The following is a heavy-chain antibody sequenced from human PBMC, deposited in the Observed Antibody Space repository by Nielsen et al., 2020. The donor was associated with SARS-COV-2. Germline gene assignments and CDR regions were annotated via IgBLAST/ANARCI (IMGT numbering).Heavy chain of an antibody. Sequence: SVKVSCKTSGGNFNTYAISWVRQAPGQGLEWMGWIMPMSGTTNYAQKFQGRVTISADLSTTTAYMDLTSLRSEDTAVYYCAGRIEYYGADVWGQGTSVTVSS. CDR1: GGNFNTYA. CDR3: AGRIEYYGADV. J-gene: IGHJ6*02. CDR2: IMPMSGTT. V-gene: IGHV1-69*13. D-gene: IGHD2-21*01.